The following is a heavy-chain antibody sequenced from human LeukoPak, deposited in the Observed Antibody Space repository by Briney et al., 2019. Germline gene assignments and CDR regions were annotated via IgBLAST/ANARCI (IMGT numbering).Heavy chain of an antibody. Sequence: GGSLRLSCAASGFTFSSYSMDWVRQAPGKGLEWVSSISSSSSYIYYADSVKGRFTISRDNAKNSLHLQMNSLRAEDTAVYYCARGYSSSPRGAFDIWGQGTMVTVSS. CDR3: ARGYSSSPRGAFDI. CDR2: ISSSSSYI. D-gene: IGHD6-13*01. J-gene: IGHJ3*02. CDR1: GFTFSSYS. V-gene: IGHV3-21*01.